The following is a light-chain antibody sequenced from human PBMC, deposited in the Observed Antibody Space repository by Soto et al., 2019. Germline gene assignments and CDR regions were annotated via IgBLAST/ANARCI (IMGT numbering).Light chain of an antibody. CDR3: QQRSTSIT. CDR1: QTVSSY. J-gene: IGKJ5*01. V-gene: IGKV3-11*01. CDR2: EAS. Sequence: IVLTQSPATLSLWPGETAILSCRASQTVSSYLSCYQHKPGQAPRLLIYEASKRAPGIPARVSGSGSGTDFTLPISSLEPEDFAVYYCQQRSTSITFGQGTRLEIE.